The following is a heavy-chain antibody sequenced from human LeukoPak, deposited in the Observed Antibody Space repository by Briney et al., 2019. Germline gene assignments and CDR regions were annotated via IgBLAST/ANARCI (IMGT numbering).Heavy chain of an antibody. CDR1: GFTFSSYS. CDR3: ARGKVKEGMDV. V-gene: IGHV3-48*01. D-gene: IGHD4-23*01. J-gene: IGHJ6*02. Sequence: GGPLRLSCAASGFTFSSYSINWVRQAPGEGLEWVSYISGSGSPIYYADSVKGRFTISRDNAKNSLYLQINSLRAEDTAVYYCARGKVKEGMDVWGQGTTVTVSS. CDR2: ISGSGSPI.